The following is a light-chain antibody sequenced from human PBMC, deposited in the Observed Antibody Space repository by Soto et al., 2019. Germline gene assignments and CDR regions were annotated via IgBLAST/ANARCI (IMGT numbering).Light chain of an antibody. Sequence: QSVLTQPPSASGTPGQRVTISCSGSSSNIAPNTVNWYQHLPGAAPQLLIFANDRRPSGVPDRFSGSRSGTSASLAISGPQSKDEADYYCAAWDDSLNGYVFGTGTKLTVL. CDR1: SSNIAPNT. J-gene: IGLJ1*01. V-gene: IGLV1-44*01. CDR3: AAWDDSLNGYV. CDR2: AND.